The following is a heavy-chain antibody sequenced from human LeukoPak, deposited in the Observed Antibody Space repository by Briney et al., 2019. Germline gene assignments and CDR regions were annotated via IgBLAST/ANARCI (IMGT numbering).Heavy chain of an antibody. D-gene: IGHD2-15*01. CDR2: IYYSGST. CDR3: ASGGYCSSGSCYPNWFDP. V-gene: IGHV4-59*01. J-gene: IGHJ5*02. CDR1: GGSISSYY. Sequence: SETLSLTCTVSGGSISSYYWSWIRQPPGKGLEWIGYIYYSGSTNYNPSLKSRVTISVDTSKNQFSLKLSSVTAADTAVYYCASGGYCSSGSCYPNWFDPWGQGTLVTVSS.